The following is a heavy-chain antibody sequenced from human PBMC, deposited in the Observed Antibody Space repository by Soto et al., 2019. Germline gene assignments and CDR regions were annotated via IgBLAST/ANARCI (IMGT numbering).Heavy chain of an antibody. Sequence: ASVKFSCKASGYTFTSYGVSWVRQAPGQVLECMVWISAYNGSANDXXKLQGRVXXTTDRARSTAXMELSXLRSDDTAVXYCARDSLFGVVIPFDYWCQGTLVTVSS. V-gene: IGHV1-18*01. CDR1: GYTFTSYG. J-gene: IGHJ4*02. CDR3: ARDSLFGVVIPFDY. CDR2: ISAYNGSA. D-gene: IGHD3-3*01.